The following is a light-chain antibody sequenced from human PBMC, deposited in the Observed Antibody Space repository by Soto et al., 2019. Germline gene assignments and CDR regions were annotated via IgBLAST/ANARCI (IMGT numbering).Light chain of an antibody. CDR1: RSNIGSNY. V-gene: IGLV1-51*01. CDR2: DNN. Sequence: QSVLTQSPSVSAAPGQKVTISCSGSRSNIGSNYVSWYQQFPGAAPRLLIYDNNKRPSGIPDRFSGSKSGTSATLEITGLQTGDEADYYCGTWDSVLNVGGVFGTGTKLTVL. CDR3: GTWDSVLNVGGV. J-gene: IGLJ1*01.